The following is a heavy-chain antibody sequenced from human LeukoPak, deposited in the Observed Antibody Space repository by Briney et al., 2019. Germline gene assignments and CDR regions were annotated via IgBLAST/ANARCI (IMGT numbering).Heavy chain of an antibody. D-gene: IGHD6-13*01. CDR1: GYTFTSYG. CDR3: AKAHYSVAAAGMSDD. Sequence: SMKVSCKASGYTFTSYGINWVRQAPGQGLEWMGWISAYNGNTNYAQKVQGRVTMTTDTSTSTAYMELRSLRSDDTAVYYCAKAHYSVAAAGMSDDWGQGTLVTVSS. CDR2: ISAYNGNT. V-gene: IGHV1-18*01. J-gene: IGHJ4*02.